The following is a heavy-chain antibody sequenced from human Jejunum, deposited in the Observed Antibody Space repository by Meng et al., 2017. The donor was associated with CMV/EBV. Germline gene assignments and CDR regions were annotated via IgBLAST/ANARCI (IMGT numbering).Heavy chain of an antibody. J-gene: IGHJ6*02. V-gene: IGHV1-69*04. Sequence: ASGGTTDSYAMEWVRQAPGQGLEWMGNIIPTLGVTNYAQRFQGRVTISADKSTSTAYMELRGLTSADTAVYYCAREIINLDRMDVWGQGTTVTVSS. CDR2: IIPTLGVT. CDR3: AREIINLDRMDV. CDR1: GGTTDSYA.